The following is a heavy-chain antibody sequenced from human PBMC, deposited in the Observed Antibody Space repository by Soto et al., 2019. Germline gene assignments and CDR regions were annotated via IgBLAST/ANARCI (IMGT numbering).Heavy chain of an antibody. V-gene: IGHV1-18*04. D-gene: IGHD2-15*01. J-gene: IGHJ6*02. CDR2: ISAYNGNT. CDR1: GYTFTSYG. Sequence: QVQLVQSGAEVKKPGASVKVSCKASGYTFTSYGISWVRQAPGQGLEWMGWISAYNGNTNYAQKLQGRVTMTTDTSTSTAYMELRRLRSDDTAVYYCARLGGCSGCSCSLGYGMDVWGQGTTVTVSS. CDR3: ARLGGCSGCSCSLGYGMDV.